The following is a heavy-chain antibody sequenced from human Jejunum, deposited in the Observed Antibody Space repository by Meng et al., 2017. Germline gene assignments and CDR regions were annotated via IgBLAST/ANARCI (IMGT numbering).Heavy chain of an antibody. Sequence: HLPESGPGLGNPSTTLSLTFTVSGDFISSGEYFWSWIRQPPGKGLEWIGYMDYRGSTFYNPSLKSRVTISVDTSKNQFSLKLSSVTAADTAVYFCARGELLWDYWGQGTLVTVSS. V-gene: IGHV4-30-4*01. CDR2: MDYRGST. CDR1: GDFISSGEYF. J-gene: IGHJ4*02. CDR3: ARGELLWDY. D-gene: IGHD2-2*01.